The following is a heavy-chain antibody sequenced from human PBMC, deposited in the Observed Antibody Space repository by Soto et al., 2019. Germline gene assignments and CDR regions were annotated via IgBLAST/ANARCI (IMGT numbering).Heavy chain of an antibody. Sequence: EVQLLESGGGLVQPGGSLRLSCAASGFTFSNFAMKWVRQAPGKGLEWVSVIGSGGDGIHYADSVKGRFTISRDDSKNTVILQMDSLRADDTAVYYRATDGPRLMDTWGQGTLVTVSS. V-gene: IGHV3-23*01. CDR3: ATDGPRLMDT. CDR1: GFTFSNFA. CDR2: IGSGGDGI. J-gene: IGHJ5*02. D-gene: IGHD3-16*01.